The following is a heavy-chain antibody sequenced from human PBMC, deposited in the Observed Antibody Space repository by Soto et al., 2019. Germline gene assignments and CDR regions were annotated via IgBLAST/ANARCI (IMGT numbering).Heavy chain of an antibody. CDR3: ARLQRYGYNPPYL. Sequence: QGQLVQSGNEVKKPGASVKVSCKASGYTFSMYGITWVRQAPGQGLEWMGWSSAYNGKTQYAKKLQGRGAMTTDTSTTTANMELRRLRSDDTAMYYCARLQRYGYNPPYLWGQGTLVTVSS. D-gene: IGHD1-20*01. CDR2: SSAYNGKT. J-gene: IGHJ4*02. V-gene: IGHV1-18*01. CDR1: GYTFSMYG.